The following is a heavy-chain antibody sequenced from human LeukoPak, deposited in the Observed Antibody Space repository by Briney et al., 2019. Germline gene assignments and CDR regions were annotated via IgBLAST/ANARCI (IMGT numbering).Heavy chain of an antibody. CDR3: SAGDFDY. Sequence: QPGGSLRLSCAASGFTFSSYGMHWVRQAPGKGLEWVAFIRYDGSNKCYADSVKGRFTISRDNSKNTLYLQMNSLRAEDTAVYYCSAGDFDYWGQGTLVTVSS. V-gene: IGHV3-30*02. J-gene: IGHJ4*02. CDR2: IRYDGSNK. D-gene: IGHD1-1*01. CDR1: GFTFSSYG.